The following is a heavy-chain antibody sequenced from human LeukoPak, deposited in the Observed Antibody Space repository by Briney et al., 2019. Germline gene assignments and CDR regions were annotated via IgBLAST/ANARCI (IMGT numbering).Heavy chain of an antibody. CDR2: IYPGDSDT. CDR3: ARQGITIFGVANDAFDI. D-gene: IGHD3-3*01. CDR1: GYSFTSYW. Sequence: GESLQISCKGSGYSFTSYWIGWVRQMPGKGLEWMGIIYPGDSDTRYSPSFQGQVTISADKSISTAYLQWSSLKASDTAMCYCARQGITIFGVANDAFDIWGQGTMVTVSS. J-gene: IGHJ3*02. V-gene: IGHV5-51*01.